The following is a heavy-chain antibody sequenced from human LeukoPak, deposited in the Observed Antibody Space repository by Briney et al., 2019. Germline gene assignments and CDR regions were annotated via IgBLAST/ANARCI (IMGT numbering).Heavy chain of an antibody. Sequence: ASVKVSCKASGYTFKNYGISWVRQAPGQGLEWMGWISTYNGDTKHAQKVQGRLTLTADASTSTAYMELRGLRSDDTAVYYCARDPSNTSGWSILFDFWGQGTLVTVSS. CDR1: GYTFKNYG. V-gene: IGHV1-18*04. CDR3: ARDPSNTSGWSILFDF. CDR2: ISTYNGDT. D-gene: IGHD6-19*01. J-gene: IGHJ5*01.